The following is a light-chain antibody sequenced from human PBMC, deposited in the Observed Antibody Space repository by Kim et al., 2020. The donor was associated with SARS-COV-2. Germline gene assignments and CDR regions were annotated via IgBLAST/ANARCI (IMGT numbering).Light chain of an antibody. Sequence: SLSPGERATLSCRASQSVNNYLAWYQQNPGQAPRLLIYGASNRATGFPARFSGSGSGTDFTLTISSLQFADFAVYYCQQYNQWPNTFGQGTKLEI. CDR3: QQYNQWPNT. V-gene: IGKV3-15*01. J-gene: IGKJ2*01. CDR2: GAS. CDR1: QSVNNY.